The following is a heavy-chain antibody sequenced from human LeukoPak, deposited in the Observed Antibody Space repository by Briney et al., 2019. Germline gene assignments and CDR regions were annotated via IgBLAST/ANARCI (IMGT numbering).Heavy chain of an antibody. J-gene: IGHJ4*02. Sequence: GGSLRLSCAGSGFTFSGYAMSWVRQAPGKGLEWGLAICGSDGSSYYADSVRGRFTISRDNTKNALYQQMISLSAEDTAVYYCAKDRRVGPRGYYFVYWGRGTLVTVSS. V-gene: IGHV3-23*01. D-gene: IGHD5-24*01. CDR1: GFTFSGYA. CDR2: ICGSDGSS. CDR3: AKDRRVGPRGYYFVY.